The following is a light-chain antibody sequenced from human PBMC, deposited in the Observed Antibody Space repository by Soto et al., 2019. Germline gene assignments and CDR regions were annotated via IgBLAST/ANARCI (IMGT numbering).Light chain of an antibody. Sequence: ETVLTQSPATLSLSPGERATLSCRASQSVSSYLAWYQQKPGQAPRLLIYDASNRATGIPARFSGSGSGTDFTLTISSLEPEDFAVYYCQHRSNWPLTFGGGTKLEIK. V-gene: IGKV3-11*01. CDR3: QHRSNWPLT. CDR1: QSVSSY. CDR2: DAS. J-gene: IGKJ4*01.